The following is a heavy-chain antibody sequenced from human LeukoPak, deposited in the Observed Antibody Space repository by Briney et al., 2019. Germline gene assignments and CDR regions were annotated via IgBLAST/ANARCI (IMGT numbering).Heavy chain of an antibody. J-gene: IGHJ6*03. CDR3: AKDGSYYYYMDV. Sequence: GGSLRLSCAASGFTFDDYGMSWVRQAPGKGLEWVSGISWNSGSIGYADSVKGRFTISRDNAKNSLYPQMNSLRAEDTALYYCAKDGSYYYYMDVWGKGTTVTISS. CDR2: ISWNSGSI. CDR1: GFTFDDYG. V-gene: IGHV3-9*01.